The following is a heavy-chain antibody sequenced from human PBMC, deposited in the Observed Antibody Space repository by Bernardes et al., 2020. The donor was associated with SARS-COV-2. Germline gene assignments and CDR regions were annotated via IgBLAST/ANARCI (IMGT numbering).Heavy chain of an antibody. CDR2: IYYSGST. CDR1: GGSISSSSYY. CDR3: ARFWSSTSSIDY. Sequence: SETLSLTCTVSGGSISSSSYYWGWIRQPPGKGLEWIGSIYYSGSTYYNPSLKSRVTISVDTSKNQFSLKLSSVTAADTAVYYCARFWSSTSSIDYWGQGTLVTVSS. V-gene: IGHV4-39*07. J-gene: IGHJ4*02. D-gene: IGHD2-2*01.